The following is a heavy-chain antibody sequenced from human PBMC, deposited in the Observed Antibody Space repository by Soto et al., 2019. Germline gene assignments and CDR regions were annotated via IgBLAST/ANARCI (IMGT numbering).Heavy chain of an antibody. CDR3: ARLDPRVGGTTRSTGYGMDV. Sequence: HGESLKISCKGSGYSFTSYWIGWVRQMPGKGLEWMGIIYPGDSDTRYSPSFQGQVTISADKSISTAYLQWSSLKASDTAMYYCARLDPRVGGTTRSTGYGMDVWGQGTTVTVSS. D-gene: IGHD1-7*01. CDR2: IYPGDSDT. J-gene: IGHJ6*02. CDR1: GYSFTSYW. V-gene: IGHV5-51*01.